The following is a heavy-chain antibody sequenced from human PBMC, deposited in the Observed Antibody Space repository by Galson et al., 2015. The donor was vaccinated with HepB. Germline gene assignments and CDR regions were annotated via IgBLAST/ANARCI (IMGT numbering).Heavy chain of an antibody. CDR1: GFSFSSYA. CDR3: AKNHDFWSGYYSFLSN. CDR2: ISGSGADT. V-gene: IGHV3-23*01. D-gene: IGHD3-3*01. J-gene: IGHJ4*02. Sequence: SLRLSCAASGFSFSSYAMNWVRQAPGKGLEWVSTISGSGADTYYADSVKGRFTISRDNSKNTLYLQMNSLRAEDTAVYYCAKNHDFWSGYYSFLSNWGQGALVTVSS.